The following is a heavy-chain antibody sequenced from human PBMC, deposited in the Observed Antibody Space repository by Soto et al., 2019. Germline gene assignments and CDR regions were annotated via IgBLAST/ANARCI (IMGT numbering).Heavy chain of an antibody. Sequence: GASVKVSCKASGYTFTSYDINWVRQATGQGLEWMGWMNPNSGNTGYAQKFQGRVTMTRNTSISTAYMELSSLRSEDTAVYYCARAPSIFGVVISRYYYYMDVWGKGTTVTVSS. CDR2: MNPNSGNT. D-gene: IGHD3-3*01. CDR1: GYTFTSYD. J-gene: IGHJ6*03. V-gene: IGHV1-8*01. CDR3: ARAPSIFGVVISRYYYYMDV.